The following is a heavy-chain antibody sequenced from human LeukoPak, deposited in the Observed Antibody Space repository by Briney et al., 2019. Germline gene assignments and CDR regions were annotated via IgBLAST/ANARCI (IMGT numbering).Heavy chain of an antibody. CDR3: ARDKYCSGASCWHGMDV. V-gene: IGHV3-33*01. D-gene: IGHD2-15*01. Sequence: QPGRSLRLSCAASGFIFGNYGMHWVRQAPGKGLEWVAGIWYDGRNEDYVGSAKGRFTISRDNSKHTLYVQMNSLRVEDTAVYYCARDKYCSGASCWHGMDVWGQGTTVTVSS. CDR2: IWYDGRNE. CDR1: GFIFGNYG. J-gene: IGHJ6*02.